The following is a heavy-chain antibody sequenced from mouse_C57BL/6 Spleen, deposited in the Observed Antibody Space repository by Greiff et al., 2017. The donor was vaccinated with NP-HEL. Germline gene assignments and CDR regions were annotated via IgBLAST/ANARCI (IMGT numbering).Heavy chain of an antibody. D-gene: IGHD3-2*02. CDR2: IYPGSGNT. J-gene: IGHJ2*01. Sequence: VKLVESGPELVKPGASVKISCKASGYSFTSYYIHWVKQRPGQGLEWIGWIYPGSGNTKYNEKFKGKATLTADTSSSTAYMQLSSLTSEDSAVYYCARRHSSGSYYFDYWGQGTTLTVSS. CDR3: ARRHSSGSYYFDY. V-gene: IGHV1-66*01. CDR1: GYSFTSYY.